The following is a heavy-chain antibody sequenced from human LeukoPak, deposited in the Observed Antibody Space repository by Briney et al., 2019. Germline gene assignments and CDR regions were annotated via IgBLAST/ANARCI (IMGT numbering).Heavy chain of an antibody. CDR3: AKGGGYEAQYYYYYLDV. Sequence: SGGSLRLSCAASGFTFSNYWMTWVRQAPGKGLVWVSRINSDGSSTSYADSVKGRFTISRDNSKNTLYLQMKSLRAEDTAVYYCAKGGGYEAQYYYYYLDVWGKGTTVTISS. J-gene: IGHJ6*03. D-gene: IGHD5-12*01. CDR1: GFTFSNYW. CDR2: INSDGSST. V-gene: IGHV3-74*01.